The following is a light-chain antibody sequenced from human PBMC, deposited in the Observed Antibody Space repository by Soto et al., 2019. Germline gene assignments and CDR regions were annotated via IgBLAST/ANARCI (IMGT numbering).Light chain of an antibody. V-gene: IGKV3-15*01. CDR1: QSVSSSY. Sequence: EIVLTQSPGTLSLSPGERATLSCRASQSVSSSYLAWYQQKPGQAPRLLIYGASSRVTGIPARFSGSASGTEFTLTISSLQSEDFAVYYCQQCNNWPYTFGQGTKLEIK. CDR3: QQCNNWPYT. CDR2: GAS. J-gene: IGKJ2*01.